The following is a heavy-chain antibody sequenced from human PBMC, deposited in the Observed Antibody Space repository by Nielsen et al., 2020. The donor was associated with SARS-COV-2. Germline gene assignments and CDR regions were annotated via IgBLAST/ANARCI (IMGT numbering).Heavy chain of an antibody. CDR2: INTNTGNP. V-gene: IGHV7-4-1*02. J-gene: IGHJ6*02. D-gene: IGHD1-26*01. CDR3: ARAKWELHYYGMDV. CDR1: GYTFTSYA. Sequence: ASAKVSCKASGYTFTSYATNWVRQAPGQGLEWMGWINTNTGNPTYAQGFTGRFVFSLDTSVSTAYLQISSLKAEDTAVYYCARAKWELHYYGMDVWGQGTTVTVSS.